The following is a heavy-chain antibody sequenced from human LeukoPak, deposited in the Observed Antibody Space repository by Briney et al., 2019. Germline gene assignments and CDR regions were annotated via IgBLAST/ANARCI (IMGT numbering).Heavy chain of an antibody. J-gene: IGHJ4*02. V-gene: IGHV4-30-2*01. D-gene: IGHD1-14*01. Sequence: PSETLSLTCTVSGASISSGGYYWSWIRQPPGKGLEWIGYIYHSGSTYYNPSLKSRVTISVDRSKNQFSLKLSSVTAADTAVYYCARGLGLGSSAAITGGENWGQGTLVTVSS. CDR3: ARGLGLGSSAAITGGEN. CDR1: GASISSGGYY. CDR2: IYHSGST.